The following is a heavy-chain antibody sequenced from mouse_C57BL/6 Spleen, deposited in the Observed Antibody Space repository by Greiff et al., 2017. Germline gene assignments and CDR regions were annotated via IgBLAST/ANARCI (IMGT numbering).Heavy chain of an antibody. CDR3: AKNAYYSNYPYAMDY. CDR1: GYAFSSSW. D-gene: IGHD2-5*01. CDR2: IYPGDGDT. J-gene: IGHJ4*01. Sequence: VKLMESGPELVKPGASVKISCKASGYAFSSSWMNWVKQRPGKGLEWIGRIYPGDGDTNYNGKFKGKATLTADKSSSTAYMQLSSLTSEDSAVYFCAKNAYYSNYPYAMDYWGQGTSVTVSS. V-gene: IGHV1-82*01.